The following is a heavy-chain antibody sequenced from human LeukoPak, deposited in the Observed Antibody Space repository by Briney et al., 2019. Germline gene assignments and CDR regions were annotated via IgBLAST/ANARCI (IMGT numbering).Heavy chain of an antibody. V-gene: IGHV3-30*02. CDR1: GFTFSSYG. CDR3: AKVFRARGYYYYMDV. Sequence: GGSLRLSCAASGFTFSSYGMHWVRQAPGKGLEWVAFIRYDGSNKYYADSVKGRFTISRDNSKNTLYLQMNSLRAEDTAVYYCAKVFRARGYYYYMDVWGKGTTVTASS. J-gene: IGHJ6*03. CDR2: IRYDGSNK.